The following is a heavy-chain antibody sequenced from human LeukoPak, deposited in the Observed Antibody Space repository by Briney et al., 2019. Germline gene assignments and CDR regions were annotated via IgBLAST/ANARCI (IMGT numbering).Heavy chain of an antibody. J-gene: IGHJ4*02. CDR2: IRSYNSNT. V-gene: IGHV1-18*01. CDR3: ARGATISSPYDY. D-gene: IGHD5-12*01. Sequence: GASVRVSFKASGYTFTSYGISWVRQAPGQGGERMRCIRSYNSNTNYAPKLQRSVTIPTDTSTSTAYMQLRSLRSDDTAVYYCARGATISSPYDYWGQGTLVTVSS. CDR1: GYTFTSYG.